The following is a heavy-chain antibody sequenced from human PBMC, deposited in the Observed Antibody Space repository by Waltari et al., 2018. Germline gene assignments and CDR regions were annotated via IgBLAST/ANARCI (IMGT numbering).Heavy chain of an antibody. Sequence: EVQLVESGGDLVQPGGSLRLSCVVSGLNFNNYWMRWVLQVPGKGLEWVANIKEDGSETHYVDSVQGRFAISRDNAKNSLYLQMNGLRAEDTAVYFCARERRDILLVVATTPYYYYMDAWGKGTTVAVSS. V-gene: IGHV3-7*01. CDR1: GLNFNNYW. CDR3: ARERRDILLVVATTPYYYYMDA. CDR2: IKEDGSET. D-gene: IGHD2-15*01. J-gene: IGHJ6*03.